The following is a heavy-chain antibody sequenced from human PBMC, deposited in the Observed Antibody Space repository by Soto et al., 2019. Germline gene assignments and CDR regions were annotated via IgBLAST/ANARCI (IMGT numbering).Heavy chain of an antibody. V-gene: IGHV1-69*02. CDR2: IIPIVDIP. D-gene: IGHD2-8*02. CDR1: GGTFSRYT. CDR3: ASHFTGVLVLGTSPPGGDNFGWDV. Sequence: QVQLVQSGAEVKKPGSSVKVSCKASGGTFSRYTFTWVRQAPGQGLEWMGRIIPIVDIPNYAQKFQGRVTITPEKSTSTAYMELSRLTSDDTAVYYCASHFTGVLVLGTSPPGGDNFGWDVWGQGTTVSVS. J-gene: IGHJ6*02.